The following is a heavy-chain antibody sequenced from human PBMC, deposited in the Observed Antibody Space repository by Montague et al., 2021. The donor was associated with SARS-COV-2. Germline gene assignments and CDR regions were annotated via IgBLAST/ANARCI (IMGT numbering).Heavy chain of an antibody. CDR1: SDSISTDNW. CDR3: ARKGSGRSDLAY. D-gene: IGHD6-19*01. J-gene: IGHJ4*02. Sequence: SETLSLTCVVSSDSISTDNWWTWVRLPPGKGLEWVGELSHTGSTKYKPSLKSRVSMSVDKSWTQFSLRLTSVTAADTAIYYCARKGSGRSDLAYWGQGALVTVSS. CDR2: LSHTGST. V-gene: IGHV4-4*02.